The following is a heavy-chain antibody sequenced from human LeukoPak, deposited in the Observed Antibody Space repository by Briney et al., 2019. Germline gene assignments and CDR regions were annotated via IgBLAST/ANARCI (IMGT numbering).Heavy chain of an antibody. CDR1: GFPFSNHG. V-gene: IGHV3-30*18. D-gene: IGHD6-19*01. CDR3: VKDGDDSDWYYFDY. CDR2: ISYDGRNK. Sequence: QPGGSLRLSCAASGFPFSNHGMHWVRQAPGKGLEWVAVISYDGRNKYYADSVKGRFTISRDNSQNTLSLQMNSLRAEDTAVYYCVKDGDDSDWYYFDYWGQGTLVTVSS. J-gene: IGHJ4*02.